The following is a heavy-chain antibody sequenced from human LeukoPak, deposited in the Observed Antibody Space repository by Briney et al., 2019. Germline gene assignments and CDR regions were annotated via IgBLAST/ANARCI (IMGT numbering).Heavy chain of an antibody. V-gene: IGHV3-7*01. CDR3: ARDWGVPAALDAFDI. J-gene: IGHJ3*02. CDR1: GFTCSSYW. CDR2: IKQDGSEK. D-gene: IGHD2-2*01. Sequence: PGGSLRLSCAASGFTCSSYWMSWVRQAPGQGLERVANIKQDGSEKYYVDSVKGRFTISRDNAKNSLYLQMNSLRAEDTAVYYCARDWGVPAALDAFDIWGQGTMVTVSS.